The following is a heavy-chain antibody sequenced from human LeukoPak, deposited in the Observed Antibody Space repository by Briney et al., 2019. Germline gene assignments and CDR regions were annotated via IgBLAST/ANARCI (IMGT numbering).Heavy chain of an antibody. CDR1: GYTFSSYA. V-gene: IGHV1-18*01. D-gene: IGHD4-17*01. CDR2: INTYKGNT. J-gene: IGHJ4*02. CDR3: ARVGYGDYPFDY. Sequence: ASVKVSCKASGYTFSSYAISWVRQAPGQGLEWMGWINTYKGNTNYAQKLQGRVTMTADTSTSTAYMELRSLTSDDAAVYYCARVGYGDYPFDYWGQGTLVTVSS.